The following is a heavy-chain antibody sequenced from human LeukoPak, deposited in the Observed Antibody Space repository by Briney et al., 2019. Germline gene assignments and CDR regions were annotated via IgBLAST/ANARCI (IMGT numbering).Heavy chain of an antibody. CDR3: ARAGIAVAGFDY. V-gene: IGHV6-1*01. CDR1: GDSVSSNSAA. Sequence: SQTLSLTCVISGDSVSSNSAAWNWIRQSPSRGLEWLGRTYVKSRITINPDTSKNQFSLQLNSVTPEDTAVYYCARAGIAVAGFDYWGQGTLVTVSS. D-gene: IGHD6-19*01. CDR2: TY. J-gene: IGHJ4*02.